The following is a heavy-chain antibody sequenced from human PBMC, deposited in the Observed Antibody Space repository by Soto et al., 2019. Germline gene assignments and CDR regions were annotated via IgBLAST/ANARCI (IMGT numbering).Heavy chain of an antibody. CDR3: ARMESAGTLHWFDP. V-gene: IGHV1-8*02. J-gene: IGHJ5*02. CDR1: GYTFINFD. CDR2: MNPGSGKT. D-gene: IGHD6-13*01. Sequence: QVQLVQSGAEVKEPGASVRVSCTASGYTFINFDISWVRQAAGQGLEWLGWMNPGSGKTGYASKFQGRVAMTRDATTGTSHLALSRLTSDDTAVYYCARMESAGTLHWFDPWGQGTLVTVSS.